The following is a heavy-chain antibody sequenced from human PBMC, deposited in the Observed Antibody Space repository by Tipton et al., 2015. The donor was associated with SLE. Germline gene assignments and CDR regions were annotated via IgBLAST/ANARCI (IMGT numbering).Heavy chain of an antibody. D-gene: IGHD3-22*01. J-gene: IGHJ5*02. CDR3: ARCGGYYNLDT. CDR2: IYYSGST. CDR1: GGSIGSGSYY. V-gene: IGHV4-31*03. Sequence: TLPLTCTVSGGSIGSGSYYWSWIRQLPGKGLEWIGYIYYSGSTYYNPSLKSRVTISLDTSRNQFSLTLTSVTAADTAVYHCARCGGYYNLDTWGQGTLVTVSS.